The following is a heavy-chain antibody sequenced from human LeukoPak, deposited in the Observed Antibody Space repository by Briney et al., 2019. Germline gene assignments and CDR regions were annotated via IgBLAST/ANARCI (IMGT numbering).Heavy chain of an antibody. CDR3: AKDSFYYDSSRSRGAFDI. CDR2: ISGSGGST. J-gene: IGHJ3*02. D-gene: IGHD3-22*01. Sequence: GSLRLSCAASGFTFSSHGMSWVRQAPGKGLEWVSTISGSGGSTYYADSVKGRFTISRDNSKNTLYLQMNSLRAEDTAVYYCAKDSFYYDSSRSRGAFDIWGQGTMVTVSS. CDR1: GFTFSSHG. V-gene: IGHV3-23*01.